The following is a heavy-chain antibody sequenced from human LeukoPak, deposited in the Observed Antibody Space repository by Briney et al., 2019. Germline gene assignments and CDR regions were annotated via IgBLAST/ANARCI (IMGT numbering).Heavy chain of an antibody. CDR1: GFIFSEYS. J-gene: IGHJ4*02. V-gene: IGHV3-48*01. CDR2: INTNGRTI. CDR3: ARDCSGRNWARDFDY. Sequence: GGSLRLSCAASGFIFSEYSLIWVRQAPGAGLEWVSYINTNGRTIYYADSVKGRFTMSRDNDKNSMYLQMNSLRVEDTAVYYCARDCSGRNWARDFDYWGQGTLVTVSS. D-gene: IGHD2-15*01.